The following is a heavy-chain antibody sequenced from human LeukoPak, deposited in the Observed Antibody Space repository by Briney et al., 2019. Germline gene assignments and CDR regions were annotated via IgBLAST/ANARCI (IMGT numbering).Heavy chain of an antibody. Sequence: PGGSLRLSCAASGFTFSSYAMSWVRQAPGKGLEWVSTVSYTGSTNYADSVKGRFTISRDNSKNTLSLQMNSLRVEDTAVYYCARDPAGSYDYWGQGTLVTVSS. V-gene: IGHV3-23*01. CDR3: ARDPAGSYDY. CDR1: GFTFSSYA. D-gene: IGHD1-26*01. CDR2: VSYTGST. J-gene: IGHJ4*02.